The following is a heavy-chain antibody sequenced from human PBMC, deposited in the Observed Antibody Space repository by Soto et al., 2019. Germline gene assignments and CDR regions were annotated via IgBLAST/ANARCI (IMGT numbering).Heavy chain of an antibody. Sequence: GASVKVSCKASGYTFTSYGISWVRQAPGQGLEWMGWISAYNGNTNYAQKLQGRVTMTTDTSTSTAYMELRSLRSGDTAVSYCARDGLRYCSGGSCLYFDYWGQGTLVTVSS. V-gene: IGHV1-18*01. CDR1: GYTFTSYG. CDR2: ISAYNGNT. D-gene: IGHD2-15*01. CDR3: ARDGLRYCSGGSCLYFDY. J-gene: IGHJ4*02.